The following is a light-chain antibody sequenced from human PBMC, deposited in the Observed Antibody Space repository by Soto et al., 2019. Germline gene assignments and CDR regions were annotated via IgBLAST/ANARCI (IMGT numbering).Light chain of an antibody. CDR3: QQYGNSPLT. CDR2: GTS. J-gene: IGKJ4*01. V-gene: IGKV3-20*01. Sequence: EIVLTQSPGTLSLSPGEGATLSCRASQSISSSYLAWYQQKPGLAPWLLIYGTSSRAPGIPDRFSGTGFGTDFTLTISRLEPEDFAVYFCQQYGNSPLTFGGGTKVEIK. CDR1: QSISSSY.